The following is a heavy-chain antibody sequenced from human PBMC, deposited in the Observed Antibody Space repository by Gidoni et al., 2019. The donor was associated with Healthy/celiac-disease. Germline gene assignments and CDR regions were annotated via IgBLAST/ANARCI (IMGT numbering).Heavy chain of an antibody. CDR1: VFTFDDYA. CDR3: AKDYGDYVGYFDY. J-gene: IGHJ4*02. CDR2: ISWNSGSI. Sequence: DVQLVESGGGWLQPVRSLRLSCAASVFTFDDYAMHWVRQAPGKGLEWVSGISWNSGSIGYADSVKGRFTISRDNAKNSLYLQMNSLRAEDTALYYCAKDYGDYVGYFDYWGQGTLVTVSS. D-gene: IGHD4-17*01. V-gene: IGHV3-9*01.